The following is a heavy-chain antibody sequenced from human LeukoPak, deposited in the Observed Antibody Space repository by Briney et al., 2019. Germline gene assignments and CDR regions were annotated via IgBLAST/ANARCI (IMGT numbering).Heavy chain of an antibody. V-gene: IGHV4-59*01. J-gene: IGHJ4*02. CDR1: GGSISSYY. Sequence: SETLSLTCTVSGGSISSYYWNWIRQSPGKGLEWIGYIYYSGSTNYNPSLKSRVTISVDMSKNQFSLKMSSVTGADTGVYYCARAGVTAAYYFDYWGQGTLVTVSS. D-gene: IGHD3-10*01. CDR3: ARAGVTAAYYFDY. CDR2: IYYSGST.